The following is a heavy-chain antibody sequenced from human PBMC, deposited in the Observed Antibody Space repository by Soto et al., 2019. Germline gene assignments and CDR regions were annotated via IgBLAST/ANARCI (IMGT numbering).Heavy chain of an antibody. CDR1: GFTFTRYS. CDR3: ARESEDLTSNFDY. Sequence: GSLRLSCAASGFTFTRYSMNWVRQAPGKGLEWVSSISSTTNYIYYGDSMKGRFTISRDNAENSLYLEMNSLRAEDTAVYYCARESEDLTSNFDYWGQGTLVTAPQ. CDR2: ISSTTNYI. V-gene: IGHV3-21*06. J-gene: IGHJ4*02.